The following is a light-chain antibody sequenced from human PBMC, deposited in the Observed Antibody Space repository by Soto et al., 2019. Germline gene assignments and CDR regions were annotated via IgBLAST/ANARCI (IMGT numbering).Light chain of an antibody. J-gene: IGKJ5*01. CDR2: DAS. CDR1: QTISNW. V-gene: IGKV1-5*01. CDR3: QQYHTSSIT. Sequence: DIQMTQSPSTLSASVGDRVTITCRASQTISNWLAWYQQKPGKAPTLLIYDASTLERGVPSRFSGTGSGTEFTLSIDSLQPDEFATYYCQQYHTSSITFGQGTRLEIK.